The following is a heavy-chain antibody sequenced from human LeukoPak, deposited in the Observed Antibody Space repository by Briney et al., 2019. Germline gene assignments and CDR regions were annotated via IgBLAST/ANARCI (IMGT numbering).Heavy chain of an antibody. V-gene: IGHV1-2*02. D-gene: IGHD3-3*01. CDR3: ARDPVLRDFWSGYYSPNYMDV. CDR1: GYTFTGYY. J-gene: IGHJ6*03. CDR2: INPNSGGT. Sequence: ASVKVSCKASGYTFTGYYMHWVRQAPGQGLEWMGWINPNSGGTNYAQKLQGRVTMTTDTSTSTAYMELRSLRSDDTAVYYCARDPVLRDFWSGYYSPNYMDVWGKGTTVTVSS.